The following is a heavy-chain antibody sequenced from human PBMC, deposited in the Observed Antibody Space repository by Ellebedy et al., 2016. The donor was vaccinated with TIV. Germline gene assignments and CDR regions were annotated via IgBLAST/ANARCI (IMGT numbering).Heavy chain of an antibody. CDR1: GFTFSSYW. V-gene: IGHV3-7*05. Sequence: GESLKISXAASGFTFSSYWMSWVRQAPGKGLEWVANIKQDGSEKYYVDSVKGRFTISRDNAKNSLYLQMNSLRAEDTAVYYCARDDEEGCSSTSCSPLDYWGQGTLVTVSS. D-gene: IGHD2-2*01. CDR2: IKQDGSEK. CDR3: ARDDEEGCSSTSCSPLDY. J-gene: IGHJ4*02.